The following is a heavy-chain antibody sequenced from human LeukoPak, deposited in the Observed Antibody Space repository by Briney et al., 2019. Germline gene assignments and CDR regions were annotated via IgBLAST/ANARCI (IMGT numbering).Heavy chain of an antibody. V-gene: IGHV4-61*02. D-gene: IGHD6-6*01. CDR2: IYTSGST. CDR3: ARGHSMSSGGLAY. CDR1: GGSISSGSYY. J-gene: IGHJ4*02. Sequence: SETLSLTCTVSGGSISSGSYYWSWIRQPAGKGLEWIGRIYTSGSTNYNPSLQSRVTISVDTSKNQFSLKLNSVTAADTAVYYCARGHSMSSGGLAYWGQGTLVTVSS.